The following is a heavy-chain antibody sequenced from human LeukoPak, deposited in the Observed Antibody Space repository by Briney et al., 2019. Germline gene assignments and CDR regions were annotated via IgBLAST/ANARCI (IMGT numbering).Heavy chain of an antibody. J-gene: IGHJ6*03. V-gene: IGHV1-46*01. CDR2: INPSGGST. CDR1: GYTFTSYY. CDR3: ARDITMVRGVIPYSYMDV. D-gene: IGHD3-10*01. Sequence: ASVKVSCKASGYTFTSYYMHWVRQTPGQGLEWMGIINPSGGSTSYAQKFQGRVTMTRDMSTSTVYMELSSLRSEDTAVYYCARDITMVRGVIPYSYMDVWGKGTTVTVSS.